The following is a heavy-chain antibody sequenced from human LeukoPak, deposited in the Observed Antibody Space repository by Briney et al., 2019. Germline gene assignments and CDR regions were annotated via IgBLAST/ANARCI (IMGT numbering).Heavy chain of an antibody. CDR3: AKRVRYGSGNYYFDY. V-gene: IGHV3-53*01. Sequence: GGSLRLSCAASGFTVSSSYMSWVRQAPGRGLEWVSVIYSGTSTYYADSVKGRFTISRDNSKNTLYLQINSLRAEDTAVYYCAKRVRYGSGNYYFDYWGQGILVTVSS. D-gene: IGHD3-10*01. CDR1: GFTVSSSY. J-gene: IGHJ4*02. CDR2: IYSGTST.